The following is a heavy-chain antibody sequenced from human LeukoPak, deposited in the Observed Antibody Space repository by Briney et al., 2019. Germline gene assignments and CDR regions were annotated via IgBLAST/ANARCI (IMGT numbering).Heavy chain of an antibody. Sequence: GGSLRLSCAASGFTVSSNYMSWDRQAPGKGLEWVANIKYDGSHKYYVDSVKGRFTISRDNAKNSVYLQMNSLRVDDTAVYFCASSHDSSGNDWGQGTMVTVSS. CDR2: IKYDGSHK. J-gene: IGHJ4*02. CDR3: ASSHDSSGND. D-gene: IGHD3-22*01. V-gene: IGHV3-7*01. CDR1: GFTVSSNY.